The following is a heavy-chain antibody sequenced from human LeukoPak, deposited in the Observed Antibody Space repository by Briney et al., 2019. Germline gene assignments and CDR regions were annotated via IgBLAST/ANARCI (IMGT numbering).Heavy chain of an antibody. CDR2: VDPEDGET. CDR1: GYTFTDYC. Sequence: ASVKVSCKVSGYTFTDYCMHWVQQAPGRGLEWMGLVDPEDGETIYAEKFQGRVTITADTSTDTAYMELSSLRSEDTAVYYCATDKIAAAGTEIDYWGQGTLVTVSS. J-gene: IGHJ4*02. CDR3: ATDKIAAAGTEIDY. D-gene: IGHD6-13*01. V-gene: IGHV1-69-2*01.